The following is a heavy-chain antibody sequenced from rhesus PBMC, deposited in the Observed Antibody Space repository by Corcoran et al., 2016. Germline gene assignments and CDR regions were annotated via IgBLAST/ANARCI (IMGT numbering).Heavy chain of an antibody. CDR2: IYGNSAST. Sequence: QVQLQESGPGLVKPSETLSLTCTVSGGSISGYSYWRLLRQPPGKGLEWIGGIYGNSASTYYNPSLKSRVTISKDTSKNQLSLKLSSVTAADTAVYYCARRGTYFDYWGQGVLVTVSS. J-gene: IGHJ4*01. CDR1: GGSISGYSY. CDR3: ARRGTYFDY. V-gene: IGHV4-143*01.